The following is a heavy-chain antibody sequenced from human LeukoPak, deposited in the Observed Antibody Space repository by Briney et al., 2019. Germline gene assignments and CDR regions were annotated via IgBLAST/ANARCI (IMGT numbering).Heavy chain of an antibody. D-gene: IGHD1-1*01. J-gene: IGHJ4*02. CDR2: ISYDGSKT. Sequence: HPGRSLRLSCAASGFTFSSYTIHWVRQAPGKGLEWVAVISYDGSKTYYADSVKGRFTISRDDSKNTLYLQMNSLRAEDTAVYYCAIGQTGNFDYWGQGTLVTVSS. CDR3: AIGQTGNFDY. V-gene: IGHV3-30*04. CDR1: GFTFSSYT.